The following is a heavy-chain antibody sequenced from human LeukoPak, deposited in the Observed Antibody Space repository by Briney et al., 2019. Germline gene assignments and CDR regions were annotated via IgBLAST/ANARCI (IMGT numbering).Heavy chain of an antibody. Sequence: ASVKVSCKASGYTFTGYYMHWVRQAPGQGLEWMGWMNPNSGNTGYAQKFQGRVTITRNTSISTAYMELSSLRSEDTAVYYCAREGSDYVWGSYRFDYYMDVWGKGTTVTVSS. CDR2: MNPNSGNT. V-gene: IGHV1-8*03. D-gene: IGHD3-16*02. CDR1: GYTFTGYY. CDR3: AREGSDYVWGSYRFDYYMDV. J-gene: IGHJ6*03.